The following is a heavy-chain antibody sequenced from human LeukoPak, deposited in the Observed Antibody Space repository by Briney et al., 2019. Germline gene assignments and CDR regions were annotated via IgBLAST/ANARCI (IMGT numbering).Heavy chain of an antibody. Sequence: SETLSLTYAVYGGSFSGYYWSWIRQPPGKGLEWIGEINHSGSTNYNPSLKSRVTISVDTSKNQFSLNLSSVTAADTAVYYSARVYYYDYVWGSYRPSSYYYYGMDVWGQGTTVTVSS. V-gene: IGHV4-34*01. CDR3: ARVYYYDYVWGSYRPSSYYYYGMDV. J-gene: IGHJ6*02. CDR1: GGSFSGYY. CDR2: INHSGST. D-gene: IGHD3-16*02.